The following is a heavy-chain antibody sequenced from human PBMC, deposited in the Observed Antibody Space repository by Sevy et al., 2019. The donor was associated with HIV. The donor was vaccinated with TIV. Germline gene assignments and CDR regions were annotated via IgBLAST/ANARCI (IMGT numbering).Heavy chain of an antibody. Sequence: ASVKVSCKASRSTFVSNDINWLRQAPGQGLEWVGWMRPNSGEVGYAQKFQGRVTMTRNISITTAYMELGRLRFDDTAVYYCAHGYYFTYWGQGTVVTVSS. J-gene: IGHJ4*02. CDR3: AHGYYFTY. V-gene: IGHV1-8*01. CDR2: MRPNSGEV. CDR1: RSTFVSND. D-gene: IGHD3-22*01.